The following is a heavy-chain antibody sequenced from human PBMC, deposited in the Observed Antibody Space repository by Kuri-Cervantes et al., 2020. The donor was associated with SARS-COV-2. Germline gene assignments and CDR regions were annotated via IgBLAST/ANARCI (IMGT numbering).Heavy chain of an antibody. V-gene: IGHV3-33*08. J-gene: IGHJ6*02. Sequence: GESLKISCAASGFTFSSYAMHWVRQAPGKGLEWVAVIWYDGSNKYYADSVKGRFTISRDNSKNTLYLQMNSLRAEDTAVYYCARDAVPAASNYYYYYGMGVWGQGPTVPVSS. CDR2: IWYDGSNK. CDR1: GFTFSSYA. D-gene: IGHD2-2*01. CDR3: ARDAVPAASNYYYYYGMGV.